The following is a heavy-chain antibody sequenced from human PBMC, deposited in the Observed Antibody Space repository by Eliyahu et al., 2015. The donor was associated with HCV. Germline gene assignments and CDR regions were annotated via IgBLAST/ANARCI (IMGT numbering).Heavy chain of an antibody. CDR3: ARSGMGYYEILTGYFPTPDFDS. Sequence: QPQLQESGPGLVKPSETLSLTXIVSGGSIXSXXFXWGWIRQSPGKGLEWIGSVYYTGSTYYNPSLTSRVSISIDKSRSQFFLKLTSMTIADAAIYYCARSGMGYYEILTGYFPTPDFDSWGQGVLVTVSS. CDR1: GGSIXSXXFX. J-gene: IGHJ4*02. CDR2: VYYTGST. V-gene: IGHV4-39*01. D-gene: IGHD3-9*01.